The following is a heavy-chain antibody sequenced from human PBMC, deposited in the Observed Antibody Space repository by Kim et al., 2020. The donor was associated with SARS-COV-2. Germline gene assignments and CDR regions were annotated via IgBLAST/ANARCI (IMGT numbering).Heavy chain of an antibody. D-gene: IGHD3-22*01. CDR2: IGDSLGTT. CDR1: GFTFRTAG. CDR3: AKRYDTLSTFDN. J-gene: IGHJ4*02. V-gene: IGHV3-23*01. Sequence: GGSLRLSCVASGFTFRTAGMGWLRQAPGKGLEWVSGIGDSLGTTMSADSVKGRFTISRDNSKNTVSLQMSSLRAEDKAIYYCAKRYDTLSTFDNWGQ.